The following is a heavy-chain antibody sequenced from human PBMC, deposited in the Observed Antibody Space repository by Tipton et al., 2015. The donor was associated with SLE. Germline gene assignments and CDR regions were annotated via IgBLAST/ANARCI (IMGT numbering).Heavy chain of an antibody. CDR3: ARGTGIERNYYYYYYMDV. CDR1: GYSISSGYY. V-gene: IGHV4-38-2*02. CDR2: IYYSGST. D-gene: IGHD3-10*01. J-gene: IGHJ6*03. Sequence: TLSLTCTVSGYSISSGYYWGWIRQPPGKGLEWIGSIYYSGSTYYNPSLKSRVTISVDTSKNQFSLKLSSVTAADTAMHYCARGTGIERNYYYYYYMDVWGKGTTVTVSS.